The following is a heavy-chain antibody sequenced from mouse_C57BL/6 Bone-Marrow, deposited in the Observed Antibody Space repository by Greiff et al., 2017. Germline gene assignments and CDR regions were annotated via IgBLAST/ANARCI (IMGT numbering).Heavy chain of an antibody. Sequence: QVQLQQPGAELVKPGASVKMSCKASGYTFTSYWITWVKQRPGQGLEWIGDIYPTSGRTNYNEKVKSKAILTVDTASNTAYMQLSSLTSEDSAVFYCARSGPLGRSFDYWGQGTTPTVSS. CDR1: GYTFTSYW. V-gene: IGHV1-55*01. CDR3: ARSGPLGRSFDY. D-gene: IGHD4-1*01. J-gene: IGHJ2*01. CDR2: IYPTSGRT.